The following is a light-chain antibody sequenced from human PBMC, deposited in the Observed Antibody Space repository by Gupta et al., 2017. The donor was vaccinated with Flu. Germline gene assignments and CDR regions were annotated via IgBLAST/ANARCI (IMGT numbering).Light chain of an antibody. J-gene: IGKJ5*01. V-gene: IGKV3-15*01. CDR2: GAS. CDR1: QNINTN. CDR3: QQDHKWQNT. Sequence: VVMTQSPASVSVSPGERVTPSCRASQNINTNLAWYQQQPGQAPRLLIYGASTRATETPARFSGSGSGTEFTLTLSSLQSEDFAVYYCQQDHKWQNTFGQGTPMEIE.